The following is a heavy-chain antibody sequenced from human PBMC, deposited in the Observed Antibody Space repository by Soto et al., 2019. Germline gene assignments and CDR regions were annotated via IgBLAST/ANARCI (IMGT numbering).Heavy chain of an antibody. Sequence: QVQLVQSGAEVKKPGASVKVSCKASGYTFTGYYIHWVRQAPGQGLEWMGCINPNSGGTNFAQRFQGWVTMTGDTSISTAYMEVSGLKSDDTAVYYCARASGTATYGMDVWGQGTTVTVSS. D-gene: IGHD5-18*01. J-gene: IGHJ6*02. V-gene: IGHV1-2*04. CDR1: GYTFTGYY. CDR2: INPNSGGT. CDR3: ARASGTATYGMDV.